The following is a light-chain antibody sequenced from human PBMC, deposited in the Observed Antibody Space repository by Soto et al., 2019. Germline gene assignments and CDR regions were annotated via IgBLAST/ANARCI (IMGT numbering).Light chain of an antibody. Sequence: QSALTQPASVSGSPGQSITISCTGTSSDVGNYIFVSWYRQHPGKAPKLMIYDINNRHSGVSNRFSGSKSGNTASLTISGLQAEDEADYYCVSYTTSAPYVFGTGTKLTVL. CDR2: DIN. CDR3: VSYTTSAPYV. V-gene: IGLV2-14*01. J-gene: IGLJ1*01. CDR1: SSDVGNYIF.